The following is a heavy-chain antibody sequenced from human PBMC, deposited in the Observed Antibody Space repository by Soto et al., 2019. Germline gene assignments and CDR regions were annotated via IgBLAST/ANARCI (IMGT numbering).Heavy chain of an antibody. V-gene: IGHV4-31*03. CDR3: AREPRPVLRFLEGRFRVHGMDV. CDR1: GGSISSGGYY. CDR2: IYYSGST. D-gene: IGHD3-3*01. Sequence: PSETLSLTCTVSGGSISSGGYYWSWIRQHPGKGLEWIGYIYYSGSTHYNPSLKSRVTISVDTSKNQFSLKLSSVTAADTAVYYCAREPRPVLRFLEGRFRVHGMDVWGQGTTVTVSS. J-gene: IGHJ6*02.